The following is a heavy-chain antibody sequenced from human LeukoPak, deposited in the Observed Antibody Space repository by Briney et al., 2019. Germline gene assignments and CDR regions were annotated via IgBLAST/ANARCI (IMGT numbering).Heavy chain of an antibody. CDR3: ASKVDPYGEYYFDP. Sequence: GGSLRLSCAASGFTFSDHWMHWVRQAPGKGLVWVSRINTDGSSTIYADSVKGRFTISRDNAKNTLYLLMNTLRVEDTAVYYCASKVDPYGEYYFDPWGQGTLVTVSS. CDR2: INTDGSST. CDR1: GFTFSDHW. D-gene: IGHD1-26*01. V-gene: IGHV3-74*01. J-gene: IGHJ5*02.